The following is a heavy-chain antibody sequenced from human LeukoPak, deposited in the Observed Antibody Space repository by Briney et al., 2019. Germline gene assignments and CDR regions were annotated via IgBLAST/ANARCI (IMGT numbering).Heavy chain of an antibody. J-gene: IGHJ4*02. CDR3: ARALINYYDSSGYYLSN. CDR2: IYHSGST. Sequence: SETLSLTCAVSGYSISSGYYWGWIRQPPGKGLEWIGSIYHSGSTYYNPSLKSRVTISVDTSKNQFSLKLSSVTAADTAVYYCARALINYYDSSGYYLSNWGQGTLVTVSS. D-gene: IGHD3-22*01. CDR1: GYSISSGYY. V-gene: IGHV4-38-2*01.